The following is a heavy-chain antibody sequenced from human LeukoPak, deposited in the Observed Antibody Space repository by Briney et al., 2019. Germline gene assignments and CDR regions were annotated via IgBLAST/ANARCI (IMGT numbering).Heavy chain of an antibody. CDR1: GYTFTGYY. Sequence: GASVKVSCKASGYTFTGYYMHWVRQAPGQGLEWMGWINPNSGGTNYAQKFQGRVTMTRDTSISTAYMELSRLRSDDTAVYYCARDLDYYDDSGYQTYYFDYWGQGTLVTVSS. CDR2: INPNSGGT. J-gene: IGHJ4*02. CDR3: ARDLDYYDDSGYQTYYFDY. V-gene: IGHV1-2*02. D-gene: IGHD3-22*01.